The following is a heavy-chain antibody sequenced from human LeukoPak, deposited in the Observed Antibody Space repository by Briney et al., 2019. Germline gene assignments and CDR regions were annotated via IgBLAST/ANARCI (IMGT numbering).Heavy chain of an antibody. Sequence: GGSLRLSCAAPGFTFSSYAMSWVRQAPGKGLEWVSAISGSGGSTYYADSVKGRFTISIDNSKNTLYLQMNSLRAEDTAVYYCAKVLAYYDFWSGYQYFDYWGQGTLVTVSS. CDR2: ISGSGGST. V-gene: IGHV3-23*01. CDR1: GFTFSSYA. D-gene: IGHD3-3*01. CDR3: AKVLAYYDFWSGYQYFDY. J-gene: IGHJ4*02.